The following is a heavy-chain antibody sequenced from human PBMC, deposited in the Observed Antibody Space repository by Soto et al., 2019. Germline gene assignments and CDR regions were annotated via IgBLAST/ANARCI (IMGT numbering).Heavy chain of an antibody. V-gene: IGHV5-51*01. CDR2: IYPGDSST. CDR1: GYSFTSYW. J-gene: IGHJ5*02. CDR3: ARGYCSGGSCYSNWFDP. D-gene: IGHD2-15*01. Sequence: PGESLKISCMDSGYSFTSYWIGWVRQMPGKGLEWMGIIYPGDSSTKYSPSFQGHVTISADNSLSTAHLQWSSLKASDTAMYYCARGYCSGGSCYSNWFDPWGQGTLVTVSS.